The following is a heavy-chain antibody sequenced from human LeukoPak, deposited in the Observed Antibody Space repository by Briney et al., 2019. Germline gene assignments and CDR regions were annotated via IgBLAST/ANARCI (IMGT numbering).Heavy chain of an antibody. CDR3: ARDRYAYDTAYDY. V-gene: IGHV3-74*01. CDR2: ISSDGYST. Sequence: PGGSLRLSCAASGFIFNDYWVHWVRHAPGKGLVWVSRISSDGYSTDYAESVKGRFTISRDNGDNTLFLQMDSLRAEDTAVYYCARDRYAYDTAYDYWGQGTLVTVSS. J-gene: IGHJ4*02. CDR1: GFIFNDYW. D-gene: IGHD3-16*01.